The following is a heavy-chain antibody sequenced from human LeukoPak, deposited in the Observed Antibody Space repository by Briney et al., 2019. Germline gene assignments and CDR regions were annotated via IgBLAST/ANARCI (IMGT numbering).Heavy chain of an antibody. Sequence: GGSLRLSYAASGFTFSSYAMHWVRQAPGKGLEYVSAISSNGGSTYYANSVKGRFTISRDNSKNTLYLQMGSLRAEDMAVYYCASGGDYYYYGMDVWGQGTTVTVSS. V-gene: IGHV3-64*01. CDR3: ASGGDYYYYGMDV. CDR1: GFTFSSYA. CDR2: ISSNGGST. J-gene: IGHJ6*02.